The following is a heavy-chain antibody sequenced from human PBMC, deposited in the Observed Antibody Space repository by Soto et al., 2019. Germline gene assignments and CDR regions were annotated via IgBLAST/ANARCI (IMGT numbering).Heavy chain of an antibody. D-gene: IGHD3-3*01. Sequence: QLQLQESGPGLVKPSETLSLTCSVSGVSSSSSSYYWSWIRQPPGKGLEWIGSIHHSESTYYNPSPKSRVTPSGDTSKKQCCLKLSFVTAADTAVYYCAGAVENFWSRVHLYYMDVWGKGTTVTVSS. V-gene: IGHV4-39*01. J-gene: IGHJ6*03. CDR1: GVSSSSSSYY. CDR3: AGAVENFWSRVHLYYMDV. CDR2: IHHSEST.